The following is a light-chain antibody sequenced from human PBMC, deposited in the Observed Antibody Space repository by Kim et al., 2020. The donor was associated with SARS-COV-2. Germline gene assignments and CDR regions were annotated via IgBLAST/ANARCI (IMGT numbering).Light chain of an antibody. Sequence: SASVGDRVTITCRASQSISVWLAWYQQKPGKAPDLLMYKTSSLESGIPSRFSGSGSGTEFTLTISSLQPDDFATYYCQQYDTYPYTFGQGTKLEIK. CDR1: QSISVW. CDR2: KTS. CDR3: QQYDTYPYT. J-gene: IGKJ2*01. V-gene: IGKV1-5*03.